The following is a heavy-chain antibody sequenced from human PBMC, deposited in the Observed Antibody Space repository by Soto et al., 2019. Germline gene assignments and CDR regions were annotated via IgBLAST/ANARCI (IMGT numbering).Heavy chain of an antibody. CDR1: GGSVSSGSYY. CDR2: IYYSGST. D-gene: IGHD2-15*01. Sequence: QVQLQESGPGLVKPSETLSLTCTVSGGSVSSGSYYWSWIRQPPGKGLEWIGYIYYSGSTNYNPSLKSRVAISVYKSKSQVYLKLSSVTAADTAVYYGARDVVVGASTGVTYFDYWGQGTLVPVSS. CDR3: ARDVVVGASTGVTYFDY. V-gene: IGHV4-61*01. J-gene: IGHJ4*02.